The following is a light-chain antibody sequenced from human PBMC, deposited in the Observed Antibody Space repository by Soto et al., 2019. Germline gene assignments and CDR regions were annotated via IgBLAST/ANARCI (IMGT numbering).Light chain of an antibody. CDR2: WAS. CDR3: QQYYSTPWT. CDR1: QSVLYSSNNKNY. V-gene: IGKV4-1*01. Sequence: GSLGERATINCKSSQSVLYSSNNKNYLAWYQQKPGQPPKLLIYWASARESGVPDRFSGSGSGTDFTLTISSLQAEDVAVYYCQQYYSTPWTFGQGTKVDIK. J-gene: IGKJ1*01.